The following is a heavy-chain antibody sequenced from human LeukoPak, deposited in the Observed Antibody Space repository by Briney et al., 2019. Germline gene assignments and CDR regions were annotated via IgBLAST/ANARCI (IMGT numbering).Heavy chain of an antibody. J-gene: IGHJ3*02. CDR2: INPNSGGT. CDR1: GYTFTGYY. D-gene: IGHD2-2*01. CDR3: ARAVPNDAFDI. Sequence: ASVKVSCKASGYTFTGYYMHWVRQAPGQGLEWMGRINPNSGGTNYAQQFQGRVTMTTATSIITAYLELSRLRSDDETGEYYARAVPNDAFDIWGQGTMVTVSS. V-gene: IGHV1-2*06.